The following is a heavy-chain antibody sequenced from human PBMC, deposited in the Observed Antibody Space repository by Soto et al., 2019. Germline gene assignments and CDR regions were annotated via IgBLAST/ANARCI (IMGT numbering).Heavy chain of an antibody. Sequence: PSETLSLTCTVSGGSISSGGYYWSWIRQHPGKGLEWIGYIYYSGSTYYNPSLKSRVTISVDTSKNQFSLKLSSVTAADTAVYYCARGRGPSWGYCSGGSCYSFGRNYYYHYYMDVWGKGTTVTVSS. J-gene: IGHJ6*03. CDR3: ARGRGPSWGYCSGGSCYSFGRNYYYHYYMDV. CDR1: GGSISSGGYY. D-gene: IGHD2-15*01. V-gene: IGHV4-31*03. CDR2: IYYSGST.